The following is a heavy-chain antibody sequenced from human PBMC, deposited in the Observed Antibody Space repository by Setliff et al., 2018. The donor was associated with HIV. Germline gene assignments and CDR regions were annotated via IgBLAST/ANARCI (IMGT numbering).Heavy chain of an antibody. CDR1: GGSFISHY. CDR2: IHHSGST. Sequence: SETLSLTCAVYGGSFISHYWTWIRQPPGKGLEWIGEIHHSGSTNYNPSLKSRVTTSVDTSKNQFSLKVTSVTAADTAVYYCARGRDFAGHDAYDIWGQGTMVTVSS. D-gene: IGHD2-21*02. J-gene: IGHJ3*02. V-gene: IGHV4-34*01. CDR3: ARGRDFAGHDAYDI.